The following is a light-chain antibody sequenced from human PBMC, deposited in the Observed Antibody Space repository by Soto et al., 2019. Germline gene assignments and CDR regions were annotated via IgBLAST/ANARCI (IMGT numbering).Light chain of an antibody. CDR1: QSISSL. J-gene: IGKJ5*01. CDR2: KAS. V-gene: IGKV1-5*03. Sequence: DIQMTQSPSTLSASVGDRVTITCRASQSISSLLAWYQQRPGRGPTLLIYKASTLESGVPSRFSGSTSGTDFTLTISSLQPDDSATYYCQQYNSYPLTFGQGTRLEIK. CDR3: QQYNSYPLT.